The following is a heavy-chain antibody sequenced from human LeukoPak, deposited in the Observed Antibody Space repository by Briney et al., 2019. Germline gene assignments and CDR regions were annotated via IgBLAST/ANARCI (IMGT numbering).Heavy chain of an antibody. CDR3: AKEAYYDILTGYSFDY. CDR1: GSTFDDYA. V-gene: IGHV3-9*01. J-gene: IGHJ4*02. Sequence: PGGSLGLSFAASGSTFDDYAMHWVRQAPGKGLEWVSGISWNSGSIGYADSVKGRFTISRDNAKNSLYLQMNSLRAEDTALYYCAKEAYYDILTGYSFDYWGQGTLVTASS. CDR2: ISWNSGSI. D-gene: IGHD3-9*01.